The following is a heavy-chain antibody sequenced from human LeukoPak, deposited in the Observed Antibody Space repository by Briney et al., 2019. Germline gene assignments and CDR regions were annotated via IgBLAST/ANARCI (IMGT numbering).Heavy chain of an antibody. CDR2: VYHSGNT. D-gene: IGHD4-17*01. CDR3: ARWISGDYGNWLDP. CDR1: GGSISNYY. V-gene: IGHV4-59*01. Sequence: SETLSLTCTVSGGSISNYYWNWIRQPPGKRLEWIGSVYHSGNTNYNPSLGSRVTMSVDTSKNQFSLKLNSVTATDTAVYYCARWISGDYGNWLDPWGQGTPVTVSS. J-gene: IGHJ5*02.